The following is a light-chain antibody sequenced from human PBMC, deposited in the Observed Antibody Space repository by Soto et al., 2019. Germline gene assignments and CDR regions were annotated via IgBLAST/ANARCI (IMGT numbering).Light chain of an antibody. CDR3: QQRSNWPT. CDR1: QSVSSN. V-gene: IGKV3-11*01. J-gene: IGKJ1*01. CDR2: DAS. Sequence: EIVMTQSPATLSVSPGERATLSCRASQSVSSNLVWYQQKPGQAPRLLIYDASNRATGIPARFSGSGSGTDFTLTISSLEPEDFAVYYCQQRSNWPTFGQGTKVDIK.